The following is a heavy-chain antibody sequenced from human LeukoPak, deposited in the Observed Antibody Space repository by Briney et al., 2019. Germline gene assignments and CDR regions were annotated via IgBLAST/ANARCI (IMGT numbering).Heavy chain of an antibody. J-gene: IGHJ5*02. CDR3: AKSSGYNSRGWFDP. CDR1: GFTFNSYS. D-gene: IGHD6-13*01. Sequence: GGSLRLSCAASGFTFNSYSMHWVRQAPGKGLEWVSAISGSGGSTYYADSVKGRFTISRDNSKNTMYLQMNSLRAEDTAIYHCAKSSGYNSRGWFDPWGQGTLVTVSS. V-gene: IGHV3-23*01. CDR2: ISGSGGST.